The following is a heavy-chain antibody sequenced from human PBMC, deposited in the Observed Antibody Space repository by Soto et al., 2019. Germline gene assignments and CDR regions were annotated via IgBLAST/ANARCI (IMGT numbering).Heavy chain of an antibody. CDR2: INYSGST. CDR3: ERRNYFYAFDV. CDR1: GGSFSGYY. J-gene: IGHJ6*02. Sequence: SETLSLTCAVSGGSFSGYYWGWVRQPPGKGLEWVGEINYSGSTNYNPSLKRRVTISVDTSKNQVSLKVTSVTAADTAMYYCERRNYFYAFDVWGQGTTVTVYS. V-gene: IGHV4-34*01.